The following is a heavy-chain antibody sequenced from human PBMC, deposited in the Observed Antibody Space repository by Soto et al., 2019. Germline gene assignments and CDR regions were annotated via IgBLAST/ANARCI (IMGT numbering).Heavy chain of an antibody. J-gene: IGHJ4*02. CDR1: GFAFSDAW. CDR2: IKSKTAGETT. CDR3: YTHGYRGY. V-gene: IGHV3-15*05. D-gene: IGHD6-13*01. Sequence: GGSLRLAGAACGFAFSDAWMSWVRQAPGKGMEWVGRIKSKTAGETTDYAAPVKGRFTVSREDSKNTVYLQMTSLRSAATAVYHCYTHGYRGYWGQGTLVPVSS.